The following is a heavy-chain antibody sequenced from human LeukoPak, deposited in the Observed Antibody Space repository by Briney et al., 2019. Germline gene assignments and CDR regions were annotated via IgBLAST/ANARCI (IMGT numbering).Heavy chain of an antibody. J-gene: IGHJ4*02. D-gene: IGHD3-10*01. V-gene: IGHV3-30*18. Sequence: PGRSLRLSCAASGFTFSSYGIHWVRQAPGKGLEWVAVISYDGSNKYYVDSVKGRFTISRDKSKNTLYLQMNSLRAEDTAVYYCAKVGLVYYGSGSATYFDYWGQGTLVTVSS. CDR1: GFTFSSYG. CDR3: AKVGLVYYGSGSATYFDY. CDR2: ISYDGSNK.